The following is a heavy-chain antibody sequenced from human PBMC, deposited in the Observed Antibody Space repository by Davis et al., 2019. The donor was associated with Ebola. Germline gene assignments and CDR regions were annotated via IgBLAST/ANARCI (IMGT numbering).Heavy chain of an antibody. Sequence: PGGSLRLSCAASGFTFSSYSMNWVRQAPGKGLEWVSSIGIRSSYIYYADSVKGRFTISRDNAKNSLYLQMNSLRAEDTDVYYCATRYCSSTSCNRYFQHWGQGTLVTVSS. CDR2: IGIRSSYI. CDR3: ATRYCSSTSCNRYFQH. D-gene: IGHD2-2*01. CDR1: GFTFSSYS. J-gene: IGHJ1*01. V-gene: IGHV3-21*01.